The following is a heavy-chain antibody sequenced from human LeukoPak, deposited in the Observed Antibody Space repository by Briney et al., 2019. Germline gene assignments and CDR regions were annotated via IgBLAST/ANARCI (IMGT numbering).Heavy chain of an antibody. CDR3: ARSKQWPGWFDP. J-gene: IGHJ5*02. CDR2: IIPILGIA. V-gene: IGHV1-69*04. Sequence: ASVKVSCKASGGTFSSYAISWVRQAPGQGLEWMGRIIPILGIANYAQKFQGRVTITADKSTSTAYMELSSLRSEDTAVYYCARSKQWPGWFDPWGQGTLATVSS. D-gene: IGHD6-19*01. CDR1: GGTFSSYA.